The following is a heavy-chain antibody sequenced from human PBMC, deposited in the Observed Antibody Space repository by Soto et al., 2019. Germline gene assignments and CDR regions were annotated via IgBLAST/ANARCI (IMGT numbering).Heavy chain of an antibody. J-gene: IGHJ6*02. CDR1: GYTFTGYY. CDR2: INPNSGGT. D-gene: IGHD2-2*01. CDR3: AREIVVVPAAMPRVTYGMDV. Sequence: ASVKVSCKASGYTFTGYYMHWVRQAPGQGLEWMGWINPNSGGTNYAQKFQGWVTMTRDTSISTAYMELSRLRSDDTAVYYCAREIVVVPAAMPRVTYGMDVWGQGTTVTVSS. V-gene: IGHV1-2*04.